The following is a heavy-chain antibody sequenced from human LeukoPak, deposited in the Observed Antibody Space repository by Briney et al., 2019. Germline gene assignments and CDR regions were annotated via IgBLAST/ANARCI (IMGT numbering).Heavy chain of an antibody. CDR2: ISSSSSYI. Sequence: GGSLRLSCAASGFTFSSYSMNWVRQAPGKGLEWVSSISSSSSYIYYADSVKGRFTISRDSAKNSLYLQMNSLRAEDTAVYYCARTLTGDYSYYYFMDVWGEGTTVTVSS. D-gene: IGHD3-9*01. CDR3: ARTLTGDYSYYYFMDV. V-gene: IGHV3-21*01. J-gene: IGHJ6*03. CDR1: GFTFSSYS.